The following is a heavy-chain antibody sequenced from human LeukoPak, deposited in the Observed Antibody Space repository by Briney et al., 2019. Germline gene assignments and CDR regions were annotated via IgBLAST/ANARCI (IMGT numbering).Heavy chain of an antibody. D-gene: IGHD4-17*01. V-gene: IGHV4-30-4*08. CDR3: ARDDLPVTQLDY. CDR2: IYYSGST. J-gene: IGHJ4*02. CDR1: GGSISSGDYY. Sequence: SETLSLTCTVSGGSISSGDYYWSWIRQPPGKGLEWIGYIYYSGSTYYNPSLKSRVTISVDTSKNQFSLKLSSVTAADTAVYYCARDDLPVTQLDYWGQGTLVTVSS.